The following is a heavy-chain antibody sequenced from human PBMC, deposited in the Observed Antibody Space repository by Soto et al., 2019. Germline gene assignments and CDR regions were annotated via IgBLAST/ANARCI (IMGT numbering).Heavy chain of an antibody. Sequence: ASVKVSCKVSGYTLTELSMHWVRQAPGKGLEWMGGFDPEDGIANYAEKFLGRVTIIAGESTSTAYMELNSLRSEDSAVYFCSTGPQYCSGGSCYIYWGQGTLVTVSS. D-gene: IGHD2-15*01. CDR2: FDPEDGIA. CDR1: GYTLTELS. J-gene: IGHJ4*02. V-gene: IGHV1-24*01. CDR3: STGPQYCSGGSCYIY.